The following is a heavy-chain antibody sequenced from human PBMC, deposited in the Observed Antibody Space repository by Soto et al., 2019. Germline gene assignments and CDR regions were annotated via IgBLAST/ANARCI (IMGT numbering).Heavy chain of an antibody. CDR2: ISYGGGGT. V-gene: IGHV3-64*07. J-gene: IGHJ3*01. CDR1: GFTLSIYS. CDR3: ARISAIGQAAFDL. Sequence: EVQLVESGGGLVQPGGSLRLSCAASGFTLSIYSMHWVRQAPGKGLEFVSAISYGGGGTFYADSVKGRFTISRDTSKNTLYLQMGSLSTEDMAVYYCARISAIGQAAFDLCGQGTMVTVSS.